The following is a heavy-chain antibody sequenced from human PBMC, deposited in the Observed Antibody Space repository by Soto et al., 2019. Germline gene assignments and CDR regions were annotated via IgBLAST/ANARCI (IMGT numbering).Heavy chain of an antibody. CDR2: ISSSSSYI. Sequence: GGSLRLSCAASGFTFSSYSMNWVRQAPGKGLEGVSSISSSSSYIYYADSVKGRFTISRDNAKNSLYLQMNSLRAEDAAVYYCAPRPTLGGSHYWGQGTLVTVSS. V-gene: IGHV3-21*01. CDR3: APRPTLGGSHY. CDR1: GFTFSSYS. D-gene: IGHD7-27*01. J-gene: IGHJ4*02.